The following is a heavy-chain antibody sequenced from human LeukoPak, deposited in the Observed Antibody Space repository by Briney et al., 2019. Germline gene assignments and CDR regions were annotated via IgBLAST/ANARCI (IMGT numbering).Heavy chain of an antibody. CDR1: GGSFSGYY. CDR2: INHSGST. D-gene: IGHD3-3*01. CDR3: ARGYYDFWSGAHNYFDY. J-gene: IGHJ4*02. V-gene: IGHV4-34*01. Sequence: SETLSLTCAVYGGSFSGYYWSWLRQPPGKGLEWIGEINHSGSTNYNPSLKSRVTISVDTSKNQFSLKLSSVTAADTAVYYCARGYYDFWSGAHNYFDYWGQGTLVTVSS.